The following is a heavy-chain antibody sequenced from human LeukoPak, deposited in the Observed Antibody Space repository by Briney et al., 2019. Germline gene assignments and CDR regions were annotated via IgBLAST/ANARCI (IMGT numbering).Heavy chain of an antibody. CDR1: GFTFSNYG. J-gene: IGHJ4*02. CDR2: IRYDGSNE. Sequence: GGSLRLSCAASGFTFSNYGMYWVRQAPGRGLEWVAFIRYDGSNEYYADSVKGRFTISRDNSKNTLYLQMNSLRAEDTAVYYCAKASDSLYNWNDGTPYDYWGQGTLVTVSS. D-gene: IGHD1-1*01. V-gene: IGHV3-30*02. CDR3: AKASDSLYNWNDGTPYDY.